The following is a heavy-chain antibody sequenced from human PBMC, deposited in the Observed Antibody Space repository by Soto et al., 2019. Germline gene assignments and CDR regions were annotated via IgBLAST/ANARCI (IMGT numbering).Heavy chain of an antibody. Sequence: PGGSLRLSCAASKFSLSSYWMDWVRQVPGKGLEWVANIKQDGTEKYYVDSVKGRFIIFRDNAKNSLYLQMNSLRAEDTAVYYCARDADASGWYHYGMDVWGQGTMVTVSS. J-gene: IGHJ6*02. CDR1: KFSLSSYW. V-gene: IGHV3-7*01. D-gene: IGHD6-19*01. CDR3: ARDADASGWYHYGMDV. CDR2: IKQDGTEK.